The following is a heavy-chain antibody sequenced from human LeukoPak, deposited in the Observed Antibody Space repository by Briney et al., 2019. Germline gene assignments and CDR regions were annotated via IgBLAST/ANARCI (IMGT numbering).Heavy chain of an antibody. CDR3: ARDGFDHNPDY. CDR1: GFTFSSYS. V-gene: IGHV3-53*01. J-gene: IGHJ4*02. Sequence: GGSLRLSCAASGFTFSSYSMNWVRQAPGKGLEWVSVIYSGGSTYYADSVKGRFTISRDNSKNTLYLQMNSLRAEDTAVYYCARDGFDHNPDYWGQGTLVTVSS. CDR2: IYSGGST. D-gene: IGHD5-12*01.